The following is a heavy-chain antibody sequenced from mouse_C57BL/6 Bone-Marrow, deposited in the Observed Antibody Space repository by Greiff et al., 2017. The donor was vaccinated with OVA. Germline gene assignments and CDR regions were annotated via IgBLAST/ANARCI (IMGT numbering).Heavy chain of an antibody. J-gene: IGHJ3*01. CDR2: ICTRGGNT. CDR3: ARRDWASFSY. V-gene: IGHV1-81*01. CDR1: GYTFTSYG. Sequence: VQLQQSGAELARPAASVKLSCTASGYTFTSYGISWVKQRPGQGLEWIGEICTRGGNTYYNAKFKGKATLTADKSSSTVFIVLRSLTAEDSAVYFCARRDWASFSYWGQGTLVTVSA.